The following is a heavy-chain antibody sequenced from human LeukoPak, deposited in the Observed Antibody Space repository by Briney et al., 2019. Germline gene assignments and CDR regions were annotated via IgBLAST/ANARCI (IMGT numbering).Heavy chain of an antibody. V-gene: IGHV3-20*04. D-gene: IGHD2-15*01. CDR1: GFTFDDYA. J-gene: IGHJ2*01. CDR2: INWSGVST. CDR3: AKGKDTLNPYWYFDV. Sequence: GGSLRLSCAASGFTFDDYAMSWVRQAPGKGLEWVSGINWSGVSTVYEDSVKGRFTISRDNTKNSLFLQMNSLRAEDTAFYYCAKGKDTLNPYWYFDVWGRGTLVTVSS.